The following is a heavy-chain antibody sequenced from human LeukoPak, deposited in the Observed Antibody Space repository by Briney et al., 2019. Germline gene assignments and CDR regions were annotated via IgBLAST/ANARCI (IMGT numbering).Heavy chain of an antibody. CDR3: ATSTVTDYYFDL. CDR2: IYSGGNT. V-gene: IGHV3-53*01. Sequence: PGGSLRLSCAAPGFTVSSNYMNWVRQAPGKRLEWVSVIYSGGNTYYADSVKGRFIISRDNSKNTLYLQMNSLRAEDTAVYYCATSTVTDYYFDLWGRGTLVTVSS. J-gene: IGHJ2*01. CDR1: GFTVSSNY. D-gene: IGHD4-17*01.